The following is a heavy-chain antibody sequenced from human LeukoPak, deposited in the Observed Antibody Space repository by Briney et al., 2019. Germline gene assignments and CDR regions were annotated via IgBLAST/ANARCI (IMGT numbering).Heavy chain of an antibody. D-gene: IGHD3-3*01. J-gene: IGHJ4*02. Sequence: SETLSLTCTVSGGSISSNSYYWGWIRQPPGKGLKWIGSMYYSGSTYYNPSLKSRVTISVDTSKNQFSLKLSSVTAADTAVYYCAREGLWSGDFDYWGQGTLVTVSS. CDR2: MYYSGST. V-gene: IGHV4-39*07. CDR3: AREGLWSGDFDY. CDR1: GGSISSNSYY.